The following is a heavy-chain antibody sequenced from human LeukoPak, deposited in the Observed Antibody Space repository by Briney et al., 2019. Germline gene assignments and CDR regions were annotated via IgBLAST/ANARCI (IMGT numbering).Heavy chain of an antibody. V-gene: IGHV4-34*01. CDR2: INHSGST. CDR1: GGSFSGYY. D-gene: IGHD2-15*01. J-gene: IGHJ4*02. CDR3: ARLNCSGGSCYLGFDY. Sequence: SETLSLTCAVYGGSFSGYYWSWIRQPPGKGLEWIGEINHSGSTNYNPSLKSRVTISVDTSKNQFSLKLSSVTAADTAVYYCARLNCSGGSCYLGFDYWGQGTLVTVSS.